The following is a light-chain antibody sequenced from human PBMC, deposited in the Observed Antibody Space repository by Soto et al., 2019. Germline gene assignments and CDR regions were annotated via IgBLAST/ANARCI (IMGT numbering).Light chain of an antibody. J-gene: IGKJ1*01. Sequence: IQMTQPPSSLSASVGDRVTITCRASQSISSYLNWYQQKPGKAPKLLIYAAASLQSGVPSRLSGSGSGTDFTLTISSLQPEDFATYYCQQSYSTPPTFGQGTKVEIK. CDR3: QQSYSTPPT. CDR1: QSISSY. CDR2: AAA. V-gene: IGKV1-39*01.